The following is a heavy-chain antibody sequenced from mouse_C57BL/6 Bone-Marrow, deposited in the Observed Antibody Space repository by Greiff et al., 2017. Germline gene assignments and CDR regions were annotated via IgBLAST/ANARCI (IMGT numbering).Heavy chain of an antibody. V-gene: IGHV5-6*02. CDR3: AIHDDYGGPFAY. J-gene: IGHJ3*01. CDR2: ISSGGSST. D-gene: IGHD2-13*01. Sequence: EVKLVESGGDLVKPGGSLKLSCAASGFTFSSYGMSWVRQTPDKRLEWVATISSGGSSTYYPDSVKGRFTISRDNAKNTLYLQTSSRTSADTPMYKWAIHDDYGGPFAYGGQGTLVTVAA. CDR1: GFTFSSYG.